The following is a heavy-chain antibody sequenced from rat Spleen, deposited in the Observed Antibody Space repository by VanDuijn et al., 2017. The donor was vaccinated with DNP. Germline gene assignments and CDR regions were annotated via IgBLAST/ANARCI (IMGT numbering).Heavy chain of an antibody. J-gene: IGHJ2*01. CDR3: TTDIDYFHY. CDR2: IGSTGANS. CDR1: GFTFSNYG. V-gene: IGHV5S13*01. Sequence: EVRLVESGGGLVQPGRSLKLSCAASGFTFSNYGMAWVRQTPEKCLEWVATIGSTGANSYSRNSVEGRFSISRDNAKNTLYLQMDSLRSEDTATYYCTTDIDYFHYWGQGVMVTVSS.